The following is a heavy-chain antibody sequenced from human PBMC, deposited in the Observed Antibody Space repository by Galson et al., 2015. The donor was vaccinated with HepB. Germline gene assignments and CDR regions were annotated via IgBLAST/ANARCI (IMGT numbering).Heavy chain of an antibody. V-gene: IGHV3-30*18. CDR2: ISYDGSNK. D-gene: IGHD6-13*01. J-gene: IGHJ4*02. Sequence: WVRQAPGKGLEWVAVISYDGSNKYYADSVKGRFTISRDNSKNTLYLQMNSLRAEDTAVYYCAKDIAAAGRYYFDYWGQGTLVTVSS. CDR3: AKDIAAAGRYYFDY.